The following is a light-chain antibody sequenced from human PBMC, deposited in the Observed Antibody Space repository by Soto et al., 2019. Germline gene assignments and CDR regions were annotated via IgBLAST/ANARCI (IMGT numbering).Light chain of an antibody. Sequence: EIVMTQSPATLSVSPGEGATLSCRASQSVSSNLAWYQQKPGQAPRLLIYGASSRATGIPARFSGSGSGTDFTLTISSLQSEDSAVYYCQQYSSSPLTFGGGTKVDIK. CDR3: QQYSSSPLT. CDR1: QSVSSN. V-gene: IGKV3D-15*01. J-gene: IGKJ4*01. CDR2: GAS.